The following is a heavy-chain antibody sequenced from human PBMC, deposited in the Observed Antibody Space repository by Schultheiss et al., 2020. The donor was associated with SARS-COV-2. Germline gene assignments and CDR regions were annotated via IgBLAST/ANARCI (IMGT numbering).Heavy chain of an antibody. J-gene: IGHJ4*02. CDR2: IYTSGST. CDR3: ARIGYCSSTSCYHEFDY. V-gene: IGHV4-4*07. D-gene: IGHD2-2*01. CDR1: GGSISSYY. Sequence: SETLSLTCTVSGGSISSYYWSWIRQPAGKGLEWIGRIYTSGSTNYNPSLKSRVTISVDKSKNQFSLKLSSVTAADTAVYYCARIGYCSSTSCYHEFDYWGQGTLVTVSS.